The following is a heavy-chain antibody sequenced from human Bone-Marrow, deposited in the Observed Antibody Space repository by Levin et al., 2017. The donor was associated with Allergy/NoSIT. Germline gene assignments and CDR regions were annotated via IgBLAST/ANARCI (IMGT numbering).Heavy chain of an antibody. D-gene: IGHD2-8*02. CDR2: ISGSGDVT. CDR3: AKDRYCVGGICPVDY. V-gene: IGHV3-23*01. CDR1: GFTFTEYA. J-gene: IGHJ4*02. Sequence: GESLKISCATSGFTFTEYAMNWVRQAPGEGLEWVSHISGSGDVTSYADSVRGRFTVSKDFSKNTLDLQMNSLRAEDTAIYYCAKDRYCVGGICPVDYWGQGTLVTVSS.